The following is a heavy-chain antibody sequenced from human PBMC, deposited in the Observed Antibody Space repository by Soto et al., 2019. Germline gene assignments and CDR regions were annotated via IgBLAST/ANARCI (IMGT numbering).Heavy chain of an antibody. V-gene: IGHV1-46*01. J-gene: IGHJ6*02. Sequence: QVQLVQSGAEVKKPGASVKVSCKASGYTFTSYYMHWVRQAPGQGLEWMGIINPSGGSTTYAQKFPGRITKNRDTSTSTVYTELSSLRSEDTAVYYCARDSRALLWFGELYPYGMDVWGQGTTVTVSS. CDR1: GYTFTSYY. CDR3: ARDSRALLWFGELYPYGMDV. CDR2: INPSGGST. D-gene: IGHD3-10*01.